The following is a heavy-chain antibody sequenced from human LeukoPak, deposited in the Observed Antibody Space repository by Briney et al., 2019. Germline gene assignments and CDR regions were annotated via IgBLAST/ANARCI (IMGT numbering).Heavy chain of an antibody. Sequence: PGGSLRLSCAASGFTFSSYSMNWVRQAPGKGLEWVSSISSSSSYIYYADSVKGRFTISRDNAKNSLYLQMNSLRAEDTGVYYCARGGSGSYFYYYGMDVWGQGTTVTVSS. CDR2: ISSSSSYI. CDR1: GFTFSSYS. V-gene: IGHV3-21*01. D-gene: IGHD1-26*01. CDR3: ARGGSGSYFYYYGMDV. J-gene: IGHJ6*01.